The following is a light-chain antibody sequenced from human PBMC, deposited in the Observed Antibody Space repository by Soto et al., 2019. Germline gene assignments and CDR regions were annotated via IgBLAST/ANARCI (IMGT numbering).Light chain of an antibody. V-gene: IGLV2-14*01. CDR2: EVI. CDR1: SSDVGNYKY. J-gene: IGLJ3*02. CDR3: SSYTTSSTVV. Sequence: QSALTQPASVSGSPGQSITISCTGTSSDVGNYKYVSWYQQHPGKAPKLIIYEVIRRPSGISNRFSGSKSGNTASLTISTLQAEDEAEYYCSSYTTSSTVVFGGGTKLTVL.